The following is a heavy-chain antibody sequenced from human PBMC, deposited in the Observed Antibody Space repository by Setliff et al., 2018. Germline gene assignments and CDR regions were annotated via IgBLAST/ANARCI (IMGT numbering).Heavy chain of an antibody. Sequence: SETLSLTCAVSGYSISSGYYWGWIRQPPGKGLEWIGSIYYSGSTYYNPSLKSRVTISVDTSKNQFSLKLSSVTAADTAVYYCARGYYDILTGYYIGYWGQGTLVTVSS. CDR1: GYSISSGYY. CDR3: ARGYYDILTGYYIGY. J-gene: IGHJ4*02. V-gene: IGHV4-38-2*01. D-gene: IGHD3-9*01. CDR2: IYYSGST.